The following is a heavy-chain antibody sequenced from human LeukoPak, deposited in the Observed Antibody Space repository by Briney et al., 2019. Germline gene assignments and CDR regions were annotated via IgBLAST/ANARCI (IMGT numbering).Heavy chain of an antibody. J-gene: IGHJ4*02. CDR1: GGSFSGYY. Sequence: PSETLSLTCAVYGGSFSGYYWSWIRQPPGKGLEWIGEINHSGSTNYNPSLKSRVTISVDTSKNQFSLKLSSVTAADTAVYYCARVAYYDSSGYPDYWGQGTLVTVSS. D-gene: IGHD3-22*01. CDR3: ARVAYYDSSGYPDY. CDR2: INHSGST. V-gene: IGHV4-34*01.